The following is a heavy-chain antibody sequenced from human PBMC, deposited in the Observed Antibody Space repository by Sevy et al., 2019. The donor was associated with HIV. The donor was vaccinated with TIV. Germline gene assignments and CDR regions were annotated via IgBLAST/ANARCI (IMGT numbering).Heavy chain of an antibody. CDR3: ARDLGSGWPDYYYYYYMDV. CDR2: IYHSGST. D-gene: IGHD6-19*01. CDR1: GYSISSGYY. Sequence: SETLSLTCAVSGYSISSGYYWGWIRQPPGKGLEWIGSIYHSGSTYYNPSLKSRVTISVDTSKNQFSLKLSSVTAADTAVYYCARDLGSGWPDYYYYYYMDVWGKGTTVTVSS. J-gene: IGHJ6*03. V-gene: IGHV4-38-2*02.